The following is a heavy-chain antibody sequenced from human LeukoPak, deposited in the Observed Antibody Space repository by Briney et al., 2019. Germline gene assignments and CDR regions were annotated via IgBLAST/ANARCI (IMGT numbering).Heavy chain of an antibody. V-gene: IGHV4-4*07. CDR2: INTSGT. J-gene: IGHJ4*02. CDR1: GASISHSD. CDR3: ARDLNY. Sequence: SETPSLTCTVSGASISHSDWSWIRQTAGKGLEWIGRINTSGTKYNPSLKSRVTMSVDTSKNQFSLNLRSVTAADTAMYWCARDLNYWGQGTQITVSS.